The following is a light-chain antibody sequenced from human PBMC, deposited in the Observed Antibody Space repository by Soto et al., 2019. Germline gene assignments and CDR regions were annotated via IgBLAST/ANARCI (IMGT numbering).Light chain of an antibody. J-gene: IGKJ1*01. CDR3: QQLNSYPPWT. Sequence: DIRLTQSRSFLSASVGDRVTSACRASQGISSYLAWYQQKPGKDPKLLIYAASTLQSGVPSRFSGSGSGTEFTLTISSLQPEDFATYYCQQLNSYPPWTFGQGTKVEIK. CDR1: QGISSY. CDR2: AAS. V-gene: IGKV1-9*01.